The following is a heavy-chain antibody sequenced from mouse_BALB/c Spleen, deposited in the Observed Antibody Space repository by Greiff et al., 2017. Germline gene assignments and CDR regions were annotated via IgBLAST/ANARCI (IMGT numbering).Heavy chain of an antibody. CDR2: IYPSDSYT. CDR3: TRGVYGDAMEY. J-gene: IGHJ4*01. D-gene: IGHD1-1*01. V-gene: IGHV1-69*02. CDR1: GYTFTSYW. Sequence: QVQLQQPGAELVRPGASVKLSCKASGYTFTSYWINWVKQRPGQGLEWIGNIYPSDSYTNYNQKFKDKATLTVDKSSSTAFMQLSSPTSEDSAVYYCTRGVYGDAMEYWGQGTSVTVSS.